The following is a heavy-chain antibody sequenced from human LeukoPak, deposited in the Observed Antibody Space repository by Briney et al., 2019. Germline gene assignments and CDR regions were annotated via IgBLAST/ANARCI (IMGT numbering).Heavy chain of an antibody. CDR1: GGSISSYY. V-gene: IGHV4-59*08. J-gene: IGHJ4*02. CDR2: IYYSGST. CDR3: ARTSHAPYYYDSSGYYPFDY. Sequence: SETLSLTCTVPGGSISSYYWSWIRQPPGKGLEWTGYIYYSGSTNYNPSLKSRVTISVDTSKNQFSLKLSSVTAADTAVYYCARTSHAPYYYDSSGYYPFDYWGQGTPVTVSS. D-gene: IGHD3-22*01.